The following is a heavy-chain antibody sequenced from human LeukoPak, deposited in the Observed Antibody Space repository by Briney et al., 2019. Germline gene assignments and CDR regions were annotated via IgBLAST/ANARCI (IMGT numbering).Heavy chain of an antibody. CDR2: ISGSGVAT. CDR1: GFTFSSYA. Sequence: QSGGSLRLSCAASGFTFSSYAVSWARQAPGKGLEWVSSISGSGVATYSADSVKGRFTISRDNSKNTLYLQMSSLRAEDTAVYYCAKDWGYSSSQGYYFDYWGQGTLVTVSS. D-gene: IGHD6-13*01. CDR3: AKDWGYSSSQGYYFDY. J-gene: IGHJ4*02. V-gene: IGHV3-23*01.